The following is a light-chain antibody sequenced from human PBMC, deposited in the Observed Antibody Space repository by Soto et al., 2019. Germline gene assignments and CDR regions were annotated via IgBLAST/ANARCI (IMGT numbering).Light chain of an antibody. CDR1: QSIMSH. Sequence: DIQMTQSPSSLSASVGDRVTITCRASQSIMSHLNWYQQKSGQAPKLLIYGASSLHTGVPSRFSGSGSGTDFTLTISSLQAEDFAVYYCQQNYNTPRTFGQGTKVEIK. V-gene: IGKV1-39*01. J-gene: IGKJ1*01. CDR2: GAS. CDR3: QQNYNTPRT.